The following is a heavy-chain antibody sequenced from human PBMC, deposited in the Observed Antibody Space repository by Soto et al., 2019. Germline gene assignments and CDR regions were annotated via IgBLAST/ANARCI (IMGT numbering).Heavy chain of an antibody. CDR3: ARAVAAANRRPRFAP. CDR2: INHSGST. D-gene: IGHD6-13*01. Sequence: SETLSLSCAVYGGSFSGYYWSWIRQPPGKGLEWIGEINHSGSTNFNPSLKSRVTISVDTSKNQFSLKLSSVTAADTAVYYCARAVAAANRRPRFAPWGQGTLVTVSS. CDR1: GGSFSGYY. V-gene: IGHV4-34*01. J-gene: IGHJ5*02.